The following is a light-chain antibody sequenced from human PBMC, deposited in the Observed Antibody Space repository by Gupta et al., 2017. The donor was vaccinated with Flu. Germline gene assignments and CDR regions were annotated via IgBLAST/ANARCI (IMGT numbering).Light chain of an antibody. CDR2: YAS. J-gene: IGKJ5*01. CDR3: QQYNNWPIT. V-gene: IGKV3-15*01. Sequence: EIVMTQSPATLSVSPGERATLSCRASQSVSSNLAWYQQKPGQAPRILIYYASTRATGIPARFSGSGSGTEFTLTITSLQSADFAVYHCQQYNNWPITFGQGTRLDIK. CDR1: QSVSSN.